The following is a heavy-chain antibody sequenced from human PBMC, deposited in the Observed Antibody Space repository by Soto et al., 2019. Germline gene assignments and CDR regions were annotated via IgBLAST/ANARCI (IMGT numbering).Heavy chain of an antibody. V-gene: IGHV4-59*08. CDR2: IYYSGST. J-gene: IGHJ5*02. CDR3: ARHAGYDSSGYSS. D-gene: IGHD3-22*01. CDR1: GGSISSYY. Sequence: SEILSLTCTVSGGSISSYYWSWIRQPPGKGLEWIGYIYYSGSTNYNPSLKSRVTISVDTSKNQFSLKLSSVTAADTAVYYCARHAGYDSSGYSSWGQGTLVTVSS.